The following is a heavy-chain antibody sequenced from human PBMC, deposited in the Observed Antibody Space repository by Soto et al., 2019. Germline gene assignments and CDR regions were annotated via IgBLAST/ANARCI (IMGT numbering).Heavy chain of an antibody. CDR1: GFTFSSYA. Sequence: GGSLRLSCAASGFTFSSYAMHWVRQAPGKGLEWVAVISYDGSNKYYADSVKGRFTISRDNSKNTLYLQMNSLRAEDTAVYYCARDQKYDILTGWYYYGMDVWGQGTTVTVSS. D-gene: IGHD3-9*01. CDR3: ARDQKYDILTGWYYYGMDV. CDR2: ISYDGSNK. V-gene: IGHV3-30-3*01. J-gene: IGHJ6*02.